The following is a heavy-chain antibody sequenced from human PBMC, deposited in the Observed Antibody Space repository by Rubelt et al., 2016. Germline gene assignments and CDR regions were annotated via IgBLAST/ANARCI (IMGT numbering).Heavy chain of an antibody. Sequence: QVQLQESGPGLVKPSETLSLTCNVSGDSISSSNYYWGWIRRPPGKGLEWIGSMYSSGTIFYNPSLKSRVTISVDTSKNHFYLKLNSATAADTALYFCARQTGWAVSPFYFDYWGQGSLVTVSS. V-gene: IGHV4-39*07. CDR3: ARQTGWAVSPFYFDY. D-gene: IGHD3-10*01. J-gene: IGHJ4*02. CDR1: GDSISSSNYY. CDR2: MYSSGTI.